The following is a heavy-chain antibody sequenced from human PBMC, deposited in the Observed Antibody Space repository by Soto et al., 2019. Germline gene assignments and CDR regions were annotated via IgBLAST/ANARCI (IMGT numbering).Heavy chain of an antibody. CDR1: GFTFQDYA. V-gene: IGHV3-9*01. D-gene: IGHD6-19*01. Sequence: EVQLVESGGGLVQPGRSLRLSCAASGFTFQDYAMHWVRQAPGKGLEWVSSISWNSGNIGYADSVKGRFTIFRDNAKNSLYLQMNSLRAEDTALYYCAKARYSSGSEPDHWGQGTLVIVSS. CDR2: ISWNSGNI. CDR3: AKARYSSGSEPDH. J-gene: IGHJ4*02.